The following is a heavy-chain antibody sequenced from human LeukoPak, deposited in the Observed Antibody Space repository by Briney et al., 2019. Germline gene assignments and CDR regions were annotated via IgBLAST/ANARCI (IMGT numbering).Heavy chain of an antibody. Sequence: GGSLRLSCAASGFAFNYAWMSWVRQAPGKGLEWVGRIKSKADGGTTDFAAPVKGRFTISRDDSKNTLYLQMNSLKTEDTAVYYCSTGVGRGWSLGYWGQGTLVTVSS. D-gene: IGHD6-19*01. CDR3: STGVGRGWSLGY. J-gene: IGHJ4*02. CDR1: GFAFNYAW. V-gene: IGHV3-15*01. CDR2: IKSKADGGTT.